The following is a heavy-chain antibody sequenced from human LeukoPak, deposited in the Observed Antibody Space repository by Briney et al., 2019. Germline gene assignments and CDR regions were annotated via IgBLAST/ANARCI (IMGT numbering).Heavy chain of an antibody. V-gene: IGHV3-69-1*01. J-gene: IGHJ4*02. CDR2: ISTTSST. CDR3: ARDYYGSGSSDY. Sequence: NAGGSLRLSCSVSGFSFSDYCMDWVRQAPGKGLEWVSYISTTSSTHYADSVEGRFTISRDNAKNSLYLQMDSLRAEDTAVYYCARDYYGSGSSDYWGQGTLVTVSS. D-gene: IGHD3-10*01. CDR1: GFSFSDYC.